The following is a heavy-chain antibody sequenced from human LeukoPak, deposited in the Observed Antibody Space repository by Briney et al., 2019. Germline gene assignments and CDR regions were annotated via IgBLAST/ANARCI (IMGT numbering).Heavy chain of an antibody. J-gene: IGHJ6*03. D-gene: IGHD3-16*01. Sequence: SETLSLTCTVSGVSINDYYRTWIRQPPGKGLEWIGAIYYTGSITYNPYLKSRFAISLDNSKRQFSLTMGSVTAADTAIYYCTNYNRRLGEGYMDVWDKGTKVTVSS. CDR2: IYYTGSI. V-gene: IGHV4-59*01. CDR3: TNYNRRLGEGYMDV. CDR1: GVSINDYY.